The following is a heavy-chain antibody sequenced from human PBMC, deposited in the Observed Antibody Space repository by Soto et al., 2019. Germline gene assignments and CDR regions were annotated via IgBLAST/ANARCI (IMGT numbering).Heavy chain of an antibody. J-gene: IGHJ4*02. Sequence: EVHLLESGGALVQPGGSLRLSCEASGFTYVKYAMSWVRQAPGKGPEWVSGISGDAGRTFYAESVKGRFTISRDNSKNTVYLQMNSLRVEDTAVYYCVKDTVVVINGGDFDYWGQGTLVTVSS. D-gene: IGHD3-22*01. CDR1: GFTYVKYA. V-gene: IGHV3-23*01. CDR3: VKDTVVVINGGDFDY. CDR2: ISGDAGRT.